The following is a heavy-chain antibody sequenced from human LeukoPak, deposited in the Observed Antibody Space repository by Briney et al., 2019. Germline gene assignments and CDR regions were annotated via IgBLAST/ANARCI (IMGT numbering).Heavy chain of an antibody. J-gene: IGHJ4*02. CDR1: GFTFSNAW. CDR3: TTRIYYDSSGYSDFDY. CDR2: IKRKTDGGTT. Sequence: GGSLRLSCAASGFTFSNAWMRWVRQAPGKGLEWVGRIKRKTDGGTTNSAAPVKGRFTISKDDLKNTLYLQMNSLKTEDTAMYYCTTRIYYDSSGYSDFDYWGQGTLVTVSS. D-gene: IGHD3-22*01. V-gene: IGHV3-15*01.